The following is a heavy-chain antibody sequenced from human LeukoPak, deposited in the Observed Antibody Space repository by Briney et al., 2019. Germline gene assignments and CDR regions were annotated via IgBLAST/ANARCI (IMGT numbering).Heavy chain of an antibody. CDR2: ISYDGSNK. V-gene: IGHV3-30*18. CDR1: GFTFSSYG. CDR3: AKLAAAGSGYFDY. J-gene: IGHJ4*02. D-gene: IGHD6-13*01. Sequence: PGRSLRLSCAASGFTFSSYGMHWVPQAPGKGLEWGAVISYDGSNKYYADSVKGRFTISRDNSKNTLYLQMNSLRAEDTAVYYCAKLAAAGSGYFDYWGQGTLVTVSS.